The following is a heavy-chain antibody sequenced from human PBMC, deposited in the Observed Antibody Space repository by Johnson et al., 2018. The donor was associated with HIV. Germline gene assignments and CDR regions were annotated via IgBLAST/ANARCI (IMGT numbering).Heavy chain of an antibody. CDR1: GFTFSNYG. V-gene: IGHV3-30*02. D-gene: IGHD3-10*01. Sequence: QVQLVESGGGVVQPGGSLRLSCAASGFTFSNYGIHWVRQAPGKGLEGVASTWFDGSKKYYSDSVRGRFIISRDNSKNTLYLQMNSLRAEDTAVYYCARVFVDDEDTWVNYYDALDIWGQGTMVTVSS. CDR3: ARVFVDDEDTWVNYYDALDI. CDR2: TWFDGSKK. J-gene: IGHJ3*02.